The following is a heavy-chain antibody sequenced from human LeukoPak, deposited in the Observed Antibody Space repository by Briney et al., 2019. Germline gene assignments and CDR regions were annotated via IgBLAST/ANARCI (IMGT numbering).Heavy chain of an antibody. CDR2: ISGSGGST. V-gene: IGHV3-23*01. D-gene: IGHD5-18*01. J-gene: IGHJ4*02. CDR1: GFTFSSYA. CDR3: AKLADTAMATRTYFDY. Sequence: TGGSLRLSCAASGFTFSSYAMSWVRQAPGKGLEWVSAISGSGGSTYYADSVKGRFTISRDNSKNTLYLQMNSLRAEDTAVYYCAKLADTAMATRTYFDYWGQGTLVTVSS.